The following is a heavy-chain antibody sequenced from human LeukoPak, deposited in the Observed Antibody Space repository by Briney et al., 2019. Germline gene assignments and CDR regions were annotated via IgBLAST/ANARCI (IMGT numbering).Heavy chain of an antibody. D-gene: IGHD5-12*01. CDR3: ARHGYSGYDPIKEVFDY. V-gene: IGHV4-39*01. J-gene: IGHJ4*02. CDR2: IYYSGST. Sequence: PSETLSLTCTVSGGSISSSSYYRGWIRQPPGKGLEWIGRIYYSGSTYYNPSLKSRVTISVDTSKNQFSLKLSSVTAADTAVYYCARHGYSGYDPIKEVFDYWGQGTLVTVSS. CDR1: GGSISSSSYY.